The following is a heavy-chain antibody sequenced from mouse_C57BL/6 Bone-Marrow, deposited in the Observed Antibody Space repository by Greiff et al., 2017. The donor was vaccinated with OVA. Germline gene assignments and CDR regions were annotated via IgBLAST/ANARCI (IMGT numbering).Heavy chain of an antibody. CDR1: GYSITSGYY. J-gene: IGHJ2*01. V-gene: IGHV3-6*01. CDR2: ISYDGSN. D-gene: IGHD2-1*01. Sequence: VQLQQSGPGLVKPSQSLSLTCSVTGYSITSGYYWNWIRQFPGNKLEWMGYISYDGSNNYNPSLKNRISITRDTSKNQFFLKLNSVTTEDTATYYCARRRSGGSTMVLFDYWGQGTTLTVSS. CDR3: ARRRSGGSTMVLFDY.